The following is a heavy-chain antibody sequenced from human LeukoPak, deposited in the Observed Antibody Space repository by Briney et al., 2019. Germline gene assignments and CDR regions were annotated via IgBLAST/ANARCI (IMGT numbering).Heavy chain of an antibody. D-gene: IGHD3-22*01. CDR3: ATVSTGIVVDDAFDI. Sequence: SETLSLTCSVSGGSISGYYWSWIRQPPGGGLEWIGFVYYNGNTNYDPSLKSRLTITVDTSKNQISLKLSSVTAADTAVYYCATVSTGIVVDDAFDIWGQGTMVTVSS. V-gene: IGHV4-59*01. CDR2: VYYNGNT. J-gene: IGHJ3*02. CDR1: GGSISGYY.